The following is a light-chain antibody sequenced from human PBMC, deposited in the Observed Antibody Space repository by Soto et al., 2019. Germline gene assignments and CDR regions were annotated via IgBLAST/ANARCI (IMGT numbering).Light chain of an antibody. CDR3: QQYGSSIKT. J-gene: IGKJ1*01. CDR1: QSVSSNY. CDR2: GAS. Sequence: EIVLTQFPGTLSLSPGERAARSCRASQSVSSNYVAWYQQRRGQSPNLLVFGASNRAPGIPDRFSGSGSGTDFTLTISRLEPEDFAVYYCQQYGSSIKTFGHGTKVHIK. V-gene: IGKV3-20*01.